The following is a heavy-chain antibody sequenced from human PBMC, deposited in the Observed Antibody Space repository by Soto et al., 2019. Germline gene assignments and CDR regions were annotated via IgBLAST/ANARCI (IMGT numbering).Heavy chain of an antibody. CDR2: IIPIFGTA. Sequence: SVKVSCKASGGTFSSYAISWVRQAPGQGLEWMGGIIPIFGTANYAQKFQGRVTITADESTSTAYMELSGLRSEDTAVYYCASILAVAGRSFDYWGQGTLVTVSS. D-gene: IGHD6-19*01. V-gene: IGHV1-69*13. J-gene: IGHJ4*02. CDR1: GGTFSSYA. CDR3: ASILAVAGRSFDY.